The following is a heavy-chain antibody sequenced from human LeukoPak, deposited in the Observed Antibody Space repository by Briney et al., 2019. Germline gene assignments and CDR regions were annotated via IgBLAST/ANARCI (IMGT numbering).Heavy chain of an antibody. CDR3: ARGLPPAVADPPLDY. Sequence: GGSLRLSCAASGFTVSSNYMSWVRQAPGKGLEWVSIIYSGGSTNYADSVKGRFTISRDNSKNTLYLQMNSLRAEDTAVYYCARGLPPAVADPPLDYWGQGTLVTVSS. CDR1: GFTVSSNY. D-gene: IGHD6-19*01. J-gene: IGHJ4*02. CDR2: IYSGGST. V-gene: IGHV3-53*01.